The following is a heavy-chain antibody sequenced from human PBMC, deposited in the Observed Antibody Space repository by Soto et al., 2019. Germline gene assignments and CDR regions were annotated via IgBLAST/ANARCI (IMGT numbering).Heavy chain of an antibody. J-gene: IGHJ4*02. D-gene: IGHD1-26*01. CDR1: GDSVTTSY. Sequence: QGQLQESGPRLLNPSETLSLTCTVSGDSVTTSYWSWILQSPGKGLEWIGYIYYSWSTNYNTPLNSPVTISVNTSKKHFSLKQSSVTDADTAVYYCARLKSGASFDYWGQGTLVTVSS. V-gene: IGHV4-59*02. CDR3: ARLKSGASFDY. CDR2: IYYSWST.